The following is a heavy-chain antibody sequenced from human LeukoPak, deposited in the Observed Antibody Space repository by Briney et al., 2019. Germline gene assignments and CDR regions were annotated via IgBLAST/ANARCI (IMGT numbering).Heavy chain of an antibody. CDR1: GGTFSSYA. V-gene: IGHV1-69*05. D-gene: IGHD6-6*01. CDR3: ARESGIAARQFDY. Sequence: SVKVSCKASGGTFSSYAISWVRQAPGQGLEWMGRIIPIFGSANYAQKVQGRVTITTDESTSTAYMELSSLRSEDTAVYYCARESGIAARQFDYWGQGTLVTVSS. J-gene: IGHJ4*02. CDR2: IIPIFGSA.